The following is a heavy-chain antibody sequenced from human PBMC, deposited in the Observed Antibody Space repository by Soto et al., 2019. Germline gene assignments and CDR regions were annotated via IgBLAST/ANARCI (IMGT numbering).Heavy chain of an antibody. D-gene: IGHD3-3*01. CDR2: IIPIFGTA. V-gene: IGHV1-69*13. J-gene: IGHJ6*02. Sequence: GASVKVSCKASGGTFSSYAISWVRQAPGQGLEWMGGIIPIFGTANYAQKFQGRVTITADESTSTAYMELSSLRSEDTAVYYCARERSRSGGFWSGSIKPYGMDVWGQGTTVTVSS. CDR1: GGTFSSYA. CDR3: ARERSRSGGFWSGSIKPYGMDV.